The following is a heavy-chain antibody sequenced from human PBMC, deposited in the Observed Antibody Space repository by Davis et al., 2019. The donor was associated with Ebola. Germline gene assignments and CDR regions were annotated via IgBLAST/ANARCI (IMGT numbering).Heavy chain of an antibody. CDR1: GYTFTSYD. CDR3: ARGSHNAMIVVLTPRFDP. D-gene: IGHD3-22*01. Sequence: AASVKVSCKASGYTFTSYDINWVRQATGQGLEWMGWMNPNSGNAGYAQKFQGRVTMTRNTSISTAYMELSSLRSEDTAVYYCARGSHNAMIVVLTPRFDPWGQGTLVTVSS. V-gene: IGHV1-8*01. J-gene: IGHJ5*02. CDR2: MNPNSGNA.